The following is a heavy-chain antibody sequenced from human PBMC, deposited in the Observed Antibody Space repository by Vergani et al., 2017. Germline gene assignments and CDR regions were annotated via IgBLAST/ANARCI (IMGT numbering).Heavy chain of an antibody. J-gene: IGHJ6*02. Sequence: QVQLVQSGAEVKKPGASVKVSCKASGYPFPSYGNSWVRQAPGQGLEWMGWISAYNGNPNYAQKLQGRVTMTTDTSTRTAYMGLRSLRSDDTAVYYWARARHGGSYGIGCMDVWGQGTTVTVSS. D-gene: IGHD1-26*01. CDR2: ISAYNGNP. CDR3: ARARHGGSYGIGCMDV. V-gene: IGHV1-18*04. CDR1: GYPFPSYG.